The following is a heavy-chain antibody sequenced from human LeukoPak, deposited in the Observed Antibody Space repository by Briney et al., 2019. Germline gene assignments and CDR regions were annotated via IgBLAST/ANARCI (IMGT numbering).Heavy chain of an antibody. V-gene: IGHV3-74*01. D-gene: IGHD4-23*01. Sequence: NPGGSLRLSCAASGFTFSSYWMNWVRQAPGKGLVWVSRIASDGSSTTYADSVKGRFSISRDNAKNTLYLQMNSLRVEDTAVYCCARGRPHGNDYWGQGTLVTVSS. J-gene: IGHJ4*02. CDR3: ARGRPHGNDY. CDR2: IASDGSST. CDR1: GFTFSSYW.